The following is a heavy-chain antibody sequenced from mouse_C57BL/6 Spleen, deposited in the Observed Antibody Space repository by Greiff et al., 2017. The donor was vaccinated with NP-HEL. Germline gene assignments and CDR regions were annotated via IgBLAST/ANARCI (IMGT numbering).Heavy chain of an antibody. Sequence: EVKVVESGGGLVKPGGSLKLSCAASGFTFSDYGMHWVRQAPEKGLEWVAYISSGSSTIYYADTVKGRFTISRDNAKNTLFLQMTSLRSEDTAMYYCARDDADYFDYWGQGTTLTVSS. J-gene: IGHJ2*01. V-gene: IGHV5-17*01. CDR2: ISSGSSTI. CDR3: ARDDADYFDY. D-gene: IGHD2-3*01. CDR1: GFTFSDYG.